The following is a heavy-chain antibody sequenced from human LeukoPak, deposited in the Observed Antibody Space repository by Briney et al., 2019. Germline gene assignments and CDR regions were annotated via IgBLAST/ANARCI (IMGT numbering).Heavy chain of an antibody. J-gene: IGHJ4*02. CDR1: GGTFSSYA. V-gene: IGHV1-69*05. D-gene: IGHD1-1*01. CDR2: IIPIFGTA. Sequence: SVKVSGKASGGTFSSYAVSWVRQAPGQGLEWMGGIIPIFGTANYAQKFQGRVTITTDESTSTAYMELSSLRSEDTAVYYCASTAILWNDARAGFDYWGQGTLVTVSS. CDR3: ASTAILWNDARAGFDY.